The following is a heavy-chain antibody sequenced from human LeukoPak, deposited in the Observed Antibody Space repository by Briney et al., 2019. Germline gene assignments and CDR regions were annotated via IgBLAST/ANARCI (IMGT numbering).Heavy chain of an antibody. J-gene: IGHJ4*02. Sequence: ASVKVSCKASGGTFSSYAISWVRQAPGQGLEWMGGIIPIFGTANYAQKFQGRVTMTRDTSTITVYMELSSLRSEDTAVYYCATVYKIAAAGTGAFDYWGQGTLVTVSS. V-gene: IGHV1-69*05. CDR1: GGTFSSYA. CDR3: ATVYKIAAAGTGAFDY. D-gene: IGHD6-13*01. CDR2: IIPIFGTA.